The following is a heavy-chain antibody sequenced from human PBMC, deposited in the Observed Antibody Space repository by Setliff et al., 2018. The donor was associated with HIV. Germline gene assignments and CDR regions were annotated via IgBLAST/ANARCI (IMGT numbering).Heavy chain of an antibody. Sequence: PGGSLRLSCAASGFTFINFGLSWVRQAPGKGLEWVSTITGFGGRTYYADSVKGRFTISKDTSNNTLYLQMNSLRADDTALYYCAKSSHYNDIWGQGTKVTVSS. D-gene: IGHD1-20*01. CDR2: ITGFGGRT. J-gene: IGHJ3*02. V-gene: IGHV3-23*01. CDR3: AKSSHYNDI. CDR1: GFTFINFG.